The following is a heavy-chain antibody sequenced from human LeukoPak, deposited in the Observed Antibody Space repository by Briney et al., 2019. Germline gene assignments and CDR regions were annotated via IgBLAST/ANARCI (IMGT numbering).Heavy chain of an antibody. CDR2: IYHDGRT. CDR1: GYSISSGYC. Sequence: KASETLSLTCTVSGYSISSGYCWGWIRQPPGKGLEWIGTIYHDGRTYFNPSLKSRVTISLDTSKNQFSLKLSSVTAADTAVYYCARTYYYDSSGYYYVRAFDIWGQGTMVTVSS. J-gene: IGHJ3*02. D-gene: IGHD3-22*01. V-gene: IGHV4-38-2*02. CDR3: ARTYYYDSSGYYYVRAFDI.